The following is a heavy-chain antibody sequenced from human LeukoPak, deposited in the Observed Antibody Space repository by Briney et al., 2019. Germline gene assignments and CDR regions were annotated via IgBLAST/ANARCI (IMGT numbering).Heavy chain of an antibody. CDR1: GGSISSSSYY. Sequence: PSETLSLTCTVAGGSISSSSYYWGWIRQPPGKGLEWIGSIYYSGSTYYNPSLKSRVTISVDTSKNQFSLKLSSVTAADTAVYYCARAEGGSYYDSSGYQRPFDYWGQGTLVTVSS. D-gene: IGHD3-22*01. CDR3: ARAEGGSYYDSSGYQRPFDY. V-gene: IGHV4-39*07. CDR2: IYYSGST. J-gene: IGHJ4*02.